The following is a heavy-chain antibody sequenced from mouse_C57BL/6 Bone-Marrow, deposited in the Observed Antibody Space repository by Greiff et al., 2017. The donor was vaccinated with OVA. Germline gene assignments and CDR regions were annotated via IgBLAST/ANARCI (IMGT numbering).Heavy chain of an antibody. J-gene: IGHJ4*01. CDR2: ISSGSSTI. Sequence: EVKVVESGGGLVKPGGSLKLSCAASGFTFSDYGMHWVRQAPEKGLEWVAYISSGSSTIYYADTVKGRFTISRDNAKNTLFLQMTSLRSEDTAMYYCAGYDGQQDYYAMDYWGQGTSVTVSS. CDR3: AGYDGQQDYYAMDY. CDR1: GFTFSDYG. D-gene: IGHD2-3*01. V-gene: IGHV5-17*01.